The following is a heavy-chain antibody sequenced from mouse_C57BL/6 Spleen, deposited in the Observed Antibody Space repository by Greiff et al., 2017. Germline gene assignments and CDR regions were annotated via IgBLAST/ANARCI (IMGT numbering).Heavy chain of an antibody. CDR3: ARRPVVADWYFDV. D-gene: IGHD1-1*01. V-gene: IGHV1-53*01. J-gene: IGHJ1*03. CDR2: INPSNGGN. CDR1: GYTFTSYW. Sequence: QVQLQQPGTELVKPGASVKLSCKASGYTFTSYWMHWVKQRPGQGLEWIGNINPSNGGNNDNEKFKSKARLTVDKSSSTAYMQLSSLTSEDSAVYYCARRPVVADWYFDVWGTGTTVTVSS.